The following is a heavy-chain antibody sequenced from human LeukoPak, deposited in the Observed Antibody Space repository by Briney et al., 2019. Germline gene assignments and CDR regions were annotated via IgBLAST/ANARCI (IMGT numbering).Heavy chain of an antibody. V-gene: IGHV4-59*12. Sequence: SETLSLTCTVSGGSISSYYWSWIRQPPGKGLEWIGYIYYSGSTNYNPSLKSRVTISVDTSKNQFSLKLSSVTAADTAVYYCARRVLRMSAAAGSGFDYWGQGTLVTVSS. J-gene: IGHJ4*02. CDR1: GGSISSYY. CDR3: ARRVLRMSAAAGSGFDY. CDR2: IYYSGST. D-gene: IGHD6-13*01.